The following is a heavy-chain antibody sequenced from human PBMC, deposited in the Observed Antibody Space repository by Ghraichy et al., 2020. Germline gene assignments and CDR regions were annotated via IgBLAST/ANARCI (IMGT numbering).Heavy chain of an antibody. CDR3: YALNWNAPDNWRYYYYYYMDV. CDR1: GFTFSSYS. Sequence: GGSLRLSCAASGFTFSSYSMNWVRQAPGKGLEWVSSISSSSSYIYYADSVKGRFTISRDNAKNSLYLQMNSLRAEDTAVYYCYALNWNAPDNWRYYYYYYMDVWGKGTTVTVSS. V-gene: IGHV3-21*01. CDR2: ISSSSSYI. D-gene: IGHD1-1*01. J-gene: IGHJ6*03.